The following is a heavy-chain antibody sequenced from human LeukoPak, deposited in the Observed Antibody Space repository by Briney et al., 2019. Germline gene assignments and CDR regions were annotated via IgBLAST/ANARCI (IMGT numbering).Heavy chain of an antibody. Sequence: GGSLRLSCAASGFTFSSYWMSWVRQAPGKGLDWVGRIRDKTKSYSIDYAASVKGRITISRDDSKNSVYLQMNSLKTEDTAVYYCARPQRGAGHYFDYWGQGAQVTVSS. V-gene: IGHV3-72*01. CDR2: IRDKTKSYSI. J-gene: IGHJ4*02. CDR1: GFTFSSYW. CDR3: ARPQRGAGHYFDY.